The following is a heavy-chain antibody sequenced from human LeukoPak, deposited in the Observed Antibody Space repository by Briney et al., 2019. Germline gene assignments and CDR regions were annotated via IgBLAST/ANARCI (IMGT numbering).Heavy chain of an antibody. J-gene: IGHJ2*01. CDR2: ISGSGGST. CDR1: GFTFSSYA. CDR3: AKARNWYFEL. D-gene: IGHD6-6*01. Sequence: PGGSLRLSCAASGFTFSSYAMSWVRQAPGKGLEWVSAISGSGGSTYYADSVKGRFTISRDNAKNTLYLQMTSLRAEDTAVYYCAKARNWYFELWGRGTLVTVAS. V-gene: IGHV3-23*01.